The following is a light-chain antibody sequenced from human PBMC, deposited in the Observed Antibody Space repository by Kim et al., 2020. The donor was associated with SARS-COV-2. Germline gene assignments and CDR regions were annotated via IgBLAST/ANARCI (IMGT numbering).Light chain of an antibody. CDR2: GKN. CDR1: SLRIYY. J-gene: IGLJ2*01. V-gene: IGLV3-19*01. CDR3: NSRDSNDNVV. Sequence: VALGQTVRSTCQGDSLRIYYATWYQQKPGQAPILVNYGKNNRPSGIPDRFSGSSSGNTASLTITGTQAGDEADYYCNSRDSNDNVVFGGGTQLTVL.